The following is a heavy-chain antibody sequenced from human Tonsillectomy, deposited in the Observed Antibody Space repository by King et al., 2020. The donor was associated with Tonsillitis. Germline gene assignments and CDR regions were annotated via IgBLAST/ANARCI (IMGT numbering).Heavy chain of an antibody. Sequence: VQLVESGAEVKKPGASVKVSCKASGYTFTSYGISWVRQAPGQGLEWMGWIDANNGNIKYAQKFQGRVTMTTDTSTSTAYMELRCLRSDDTAVYYCAREPRGYTGSTVDYWGQGTLVTVSS. CDR1: GYTFTSYG. CDR3: AREPRGYTGSTVDY. D-gene: IGHD1-26*01. V-gene: IGHV1-18*04. CDR2: IDANNGNI. J-gene: IGHJ4*02.